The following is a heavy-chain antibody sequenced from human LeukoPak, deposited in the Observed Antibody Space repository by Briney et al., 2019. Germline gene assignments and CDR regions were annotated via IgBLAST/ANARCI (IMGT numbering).Heavy chain of an antibody. CDR3: ARDFLVPAAPYNWFDP. Sequence: SVKVSCKASGGTFSSYAISWVRQAPGQGLEWMGRIISIFGTANYAQKFQGRVTMTRDTSISTAYMELSRLRSDDTAVYYCARDFLVPAAPYNWFDPWGQGTLVTVSS. V-gene: IGHV1-69*05. J-gene: IGHJ5*02. D-gene: IGHD2-2*01. CDR1: GGTFSSYA. CDR2: IISIFGTA.